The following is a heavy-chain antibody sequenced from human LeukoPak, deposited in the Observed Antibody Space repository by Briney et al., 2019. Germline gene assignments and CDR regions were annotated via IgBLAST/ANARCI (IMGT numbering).Heavy chain of an antibody. J-gene: IGHJ6*03. CDR2: IIPIFGTA. Sequence: SVKVSCKASGGTFSSYAISWVRQAPGQGLEWMGGIIPIFGTANYAQKFQGRVTITADESTSTAYMELSSLRSEDTAVYYCARFNYYDSSGPHYYYYMDVWGKGTTVTISS. D-gene: IGHD3-22*01. CDR3: ARFNYYDSSGPHYYYYMDV. V-gene: IGHV1-69*13. CDR1: GGTFSSYA.